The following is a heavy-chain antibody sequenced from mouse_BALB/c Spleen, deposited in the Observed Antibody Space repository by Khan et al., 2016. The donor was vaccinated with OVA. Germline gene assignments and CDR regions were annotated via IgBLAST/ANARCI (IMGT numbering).Heavy chain of an antibody. CDR2: IYPGSGST. D-gene: IGHD1-1*01. V-gene: IGHV1-55*01. CDR3: ARRDYDGSSVAY. CDR1: GYSFTSYW. J-gene: IGHJ3*01. Sequence: VQLQESGAELVKPGTSVKLSCKASGYSFTSYWINWVKLRPGQGLEWIGHIYPGSGSTNYNEKFKSKATLVVDTSSSTVYMQLSSLASEDSALYYGARRDYDGSSVAYWGQGTLVTVSA.